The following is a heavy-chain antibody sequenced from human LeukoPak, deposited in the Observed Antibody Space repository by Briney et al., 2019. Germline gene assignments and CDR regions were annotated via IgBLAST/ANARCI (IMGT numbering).Heavy chain of an antibody. D-gene: IGHD3-3*01. CDR3: ARSPYYDFWSGYLNWFDP. J-gene: IGHJ5*02. Sequence: GASVKVSCKASGYTFTSYGISWVRQAPGQGLEWMGWISAYNGNTNYAQKLQGRVTMTTDTSTGTAYMELRSLRSDDTAVYYCARSPYYDFWSGYLNWFDPWGQGTLVTVSS. CDR1: GYTFTSYG. V-gene: IGHV1-18*01. CDR2: ISAYNGNT.